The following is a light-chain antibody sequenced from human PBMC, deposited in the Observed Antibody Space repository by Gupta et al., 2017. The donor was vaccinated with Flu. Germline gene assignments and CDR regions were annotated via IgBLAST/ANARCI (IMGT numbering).Light chain of an antibody. Sequence: EIVLTQSPATLSLSPGERAILSCRASQSVRSFLAWYQQKPGQAPRLIMYDASKRVAGISARFSGSGLGKEVSLIISTREQEDFASYYSQQRSYLPMFTFGQGTKLDIK. CDR3: QQRSYLPMFT. V-gene: IGKV3-11*01. CDR1: QSVRSF. CDR2: DAS. J-gene: IGKJ2*01.